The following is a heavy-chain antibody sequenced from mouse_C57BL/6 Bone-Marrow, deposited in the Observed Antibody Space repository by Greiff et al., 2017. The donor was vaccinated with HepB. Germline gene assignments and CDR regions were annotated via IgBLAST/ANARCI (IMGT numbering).Heavy chain of an antibody. Sequence: VQLQQPGAELVKPGASVKLSCKASGYTFTSYWMHWVKQRPGQGLEWIGIIHPNSGSTNYNEKFKSKATLTVDKSSSTAYMQISSLTSEDSAVYYCARWLLPSMDYWGQGTSVTVSS. CDR2: IHPNSGST. CDR1: GYTFTSYW. V-gene: IGHV1-64*01. CDR3: ARWLLPSMDY. D-gene: IGHD2-3*01. J-gene: IGHJ4*01.